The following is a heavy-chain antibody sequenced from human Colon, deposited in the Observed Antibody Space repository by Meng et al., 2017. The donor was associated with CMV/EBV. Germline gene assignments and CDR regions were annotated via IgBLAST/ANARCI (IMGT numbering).Heavy chain of an antibody. Sequence: ITLKETVPTLVNPTQTLTLTCTFSGFSLSTIGMGVGWIRQHPGKALEWLGVIYWDDDKRYSPSLKSRLTITKDTSKNQVVLTMTNLDPLDTATYYCAHRPYGSGSYFFDYWGQGTLVTVSS. CDR2: IYWDDDK. J-gene: IGHJ4*02. V-gene: IGHV2-5*02. D-gene: IGHD3-10*01. CDR3: AHRPYGSGSYFFDY. CDR1: GFSLSTIGMG.